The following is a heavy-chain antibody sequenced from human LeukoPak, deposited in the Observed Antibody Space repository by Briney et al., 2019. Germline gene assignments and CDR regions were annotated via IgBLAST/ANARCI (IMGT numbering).Heavy chain of an antibody. D-gene: IGHD3-10*01. V-gene: IGHV4-59*01. CDR1: GGSISSYY. Sequence: SETLSLTCTVSGGSISSYYWSWIRQPPGKGLEWIGYTYYSGSTNYNPSLKSRVTISVDTSKNQFSLKLSSVTAADTAVYYCARSYTYGSTFDSWGQGALVTVSS. CDR3: ARSYTYGSTFDS. J-gene: IGHJ4*02. CDR2: TYYSGST.